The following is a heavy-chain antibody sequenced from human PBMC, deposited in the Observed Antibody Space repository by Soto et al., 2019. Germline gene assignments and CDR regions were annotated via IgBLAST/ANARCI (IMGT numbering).Heavy chain of an antibody. CDR2: ISKDGSNK. CDR3: ARDYYDGRGSYFVSYFDF. J-gene: IGHJ4*02. V-gene: IGHV3-30-3*01. CDR1: GFAFNRYS. Sequence: QVLLVESGGGVVQPGRSARLSCAASGFAFNRYSMYWVRQTPGKGLEWVAFISKDGSNKKYSDYVKGRFTISRDNSKNTLYLQMNSLRGDDTAVYYCARDYYDGRGSYFVSYFDFWGQGALVTVSS. D-gene: IGHD3-22*01.